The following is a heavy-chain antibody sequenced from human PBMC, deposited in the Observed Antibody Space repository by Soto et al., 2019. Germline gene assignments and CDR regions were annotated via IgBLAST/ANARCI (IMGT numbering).Heavy chain of an antibody. CDR1: GYSFGIYS. V-gene: IGHV5-10-1*01. CDR3: AILNYFDP. CDR2: IEPSDSST. D-gene: IGHD4-4*01. Sequence: PGESLKISCQASGYSFGIYSISWVRQVPGKGLEWVGKIEPSDSSTIYSPSFQGHVTISVDKSINTAYLQWRSLRASDTAMYFCAILNYFDPWRQGSLVTVSS. J-gene: IGHJ5*02.